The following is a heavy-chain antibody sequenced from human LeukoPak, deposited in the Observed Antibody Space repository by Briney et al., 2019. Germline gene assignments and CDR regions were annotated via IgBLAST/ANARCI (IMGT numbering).Heavy chain of an antibody. CDR2: IQYDGSNK. V-gene: IGHV3-30*02. D-gene: IGHD2-15*01. J-gene: IGHJ4*02. Sequence: PGGSLRLSCAAPGFTFSNYGMHWVRQAPGKGLKWVAFIQYDGSNKDYEDSVKGRFTISRDNSRNTLYLQMNSLRAEDTAVYYCAKDSHSYCTGASCYSHGRGFDYWGQGILVTVSS. CDR1: GFTFSNYG. CDR3: AKDSHSYCTGASCYSHGRGFDY.